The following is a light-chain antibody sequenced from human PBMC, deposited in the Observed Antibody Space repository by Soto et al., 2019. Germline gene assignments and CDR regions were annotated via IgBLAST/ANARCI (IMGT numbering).Light chain of an antibody. CDR1: KSVHGY. CDR3: QQRLT. J-gene: IGKJ5*01. V-gene: IGKV3-11*01. CDR2: DAS. Sequence: EIVLTQSPAPLSLSLGVRATLSCRASKSVHGYLAWYQQKPGQAPRLLIYDASNRVTGIPSRFSGSGSGTDFTLTIRRIEPEDFSVYYCQQRLTFGKGTRLVIK.